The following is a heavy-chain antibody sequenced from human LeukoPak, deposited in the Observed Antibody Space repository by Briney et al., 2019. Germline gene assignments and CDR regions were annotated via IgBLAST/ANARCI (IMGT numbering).Heavy chain of an antibody. CDR1: GFTFSSYG. V-gene: IGHV3-30*03. J-gene: IGHJ4*02. D-gene: IGHD5-12*01. CDR2: ISYDGSNK. Sequence: GRSLRLSCAASGFTFSSYGMHWVRQAPGKGLEWVAVISYDGSNKYYADSVKGRFTISRDNAKSSLYLQMNGLRAEDTAVYYCARDGTRGYTGYDFDFWGQGTLVTVSS. CDR3: ARDGTRGYTGYDFDF.